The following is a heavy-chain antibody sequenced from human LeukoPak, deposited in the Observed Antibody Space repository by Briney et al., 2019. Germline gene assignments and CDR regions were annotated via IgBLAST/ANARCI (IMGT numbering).Heavy chain of an antibody. CDR2: IIQDGNEK. CDR1: GFTFSSYW. V-gene: IGHV3-7*04. Sequence: PGRSLRLSCAASGFTFSSYWMSWVRQAPEKGLEWVANIIQDGNEKYYVDSVKGRFTISRDNAKKSLYLQMNNLRAGDTAVYYCARDLQGNDAFDIWGQGTMVTVSS. D-gene: IGHD4-23*01. J-gene: IGHJ3*02. CDR3: ARDLQGNDAFDI.